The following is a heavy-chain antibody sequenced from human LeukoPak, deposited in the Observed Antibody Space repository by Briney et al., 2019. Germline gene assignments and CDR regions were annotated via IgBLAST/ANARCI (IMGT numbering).Heavy chain of an antibody. V-gene: IGHV4-39*07. CDR1: GGSISSGGYY. D-gene: IGHD2-2*01. J-gene: IGHJ4*02. CDR3: ARGGFYCSSTSCSNGGFDY. Sequence: ETLSLTCTVSGGSISSGGYYWSWIRQPPGKGLEWIGEINHSGSTNYNPSLKSRVTISVDTSKNQFSLKLSSVTAADTAVYYCARGGFYCSSTSCSNGGFDYCGQGTLVTVSS. CDR2: INHSGST.